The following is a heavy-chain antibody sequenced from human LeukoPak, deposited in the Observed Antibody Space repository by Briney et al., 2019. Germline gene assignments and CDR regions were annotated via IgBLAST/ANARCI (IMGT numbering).Heavy chain of an antibody. CDR3: ARDTQLWPTDAFDI. Sequence: SETLSLTCTVSGGSISSSSYYWGWIRQPPGKGLEWIGSIYYSGSTYYNPSLKSRVTISVDTSKNQFSLKLSSVTAADTAVYYCARDTQLWPTDAFDIWGQGTMVTVSS. CDR2: IYYSGST. V-gene: IGHV4-39*07. D-gene: IGHD5-18*01. CDR1: GGSISSSSYY. J-gene: IGHJ3*02.